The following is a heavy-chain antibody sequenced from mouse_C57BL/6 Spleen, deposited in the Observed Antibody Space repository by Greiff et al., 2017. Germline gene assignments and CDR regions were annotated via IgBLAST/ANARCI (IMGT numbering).Heavy chain of an antibody. J-gene: IGHJ2*01. CDR3: TTGTY. Sequence: VQLQQSGAELVRPGASVKLSCTASGFTINDYYMHWVKQRPDQGLEWIGRIDPADGDTDYAPKFKGKATMTADTSSNTAFLQLSSLTSEDTAVYYRTTGTYWGQGTTLTVSS. V-gene: IGHV14-1*01. CDR1: GFTINDYY. CDR2: IDPADGDT. D-gene: IGHD3-3*01.